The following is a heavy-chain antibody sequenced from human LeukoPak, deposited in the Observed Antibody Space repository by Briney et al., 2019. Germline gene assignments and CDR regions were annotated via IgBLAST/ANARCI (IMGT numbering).Heavy chain of an antibody. D-gene: IGHD2-2*01. CDR2: ISAYNGNT. J-gene: IGHJ6*03. Sequence: GASVKVPCKASGYTFTSYGISWVRQAPGQRLEWMGWISAYNGNTNYAQKLQGRVTMTTDTSTSTAYMELRSLRSDDTAVYYCARDLPDIVVVPAAIGGPPYYYYYMDVWGKGTTVTVSS. V-gene: IGHV1-18*01. CDR1: GYTFTSYG. CDR3: ARDLPDIVVVPAAIGGPPYYYYYMDV.